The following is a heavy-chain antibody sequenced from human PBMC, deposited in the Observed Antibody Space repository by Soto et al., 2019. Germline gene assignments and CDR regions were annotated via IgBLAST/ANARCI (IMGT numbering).Heavy chain of an antibody. D-gene: IGHD3-22*01. J-gene: IGHJ4*02. CDR3: AREEKYYDSSGYAGRYFDY. V-gene: IGHV3-48*03. Sequence: GESLRLSCEVSGFTFSSYEMSWVRQAPGKGLECIAYISSSGSTTDHADSVKGRFTVSRDNAKNSLYLEMNSLRVEDSGIYYCAREEKYYDSSGYAGRYFDYWGQGALVTVS. CDR1: GFTFSSYE. CDR2: ISSSGSTT.